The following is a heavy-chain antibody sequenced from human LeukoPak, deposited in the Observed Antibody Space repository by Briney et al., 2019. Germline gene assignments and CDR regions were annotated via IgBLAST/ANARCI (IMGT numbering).Heavy chain of an antibody. Sequence: QAGGSLRLSCAASGFTFNNFWMHWVRHGPGKGLGWVSRINSDGSITNYADSVKGRFTISRDNAKNTVYLQMNSLRVEDTAVYYCAREGWGGYWGQGTLVTVSS. V-gene: IGHV3-74*01. J-gene: IGHJ4*02. CDR2: INSDGSIT. CDR1: GFTFNNFW. CDR3: AREGWGGY. D-gene: IGHD3-16*01.